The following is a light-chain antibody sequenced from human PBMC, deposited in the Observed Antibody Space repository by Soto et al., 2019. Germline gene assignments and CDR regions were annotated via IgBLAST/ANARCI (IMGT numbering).Light chain of an antibody. CDR1: QGIRDD. J-gene: IGKJ2*01. Sequence: AIQMTQSPSSLSASVGDRVTITCRASQGIRDDLGWYQQKPGKAPKLLIYAASSLQSEVPSRFSGSGSGTDFPLTISSLQPEDFATYYCLQDYNYPYTFGQGTKLEIK. V-gene: IGKV1-6*01. CDR3: LQDYNYPYT. CDR2: AAS.